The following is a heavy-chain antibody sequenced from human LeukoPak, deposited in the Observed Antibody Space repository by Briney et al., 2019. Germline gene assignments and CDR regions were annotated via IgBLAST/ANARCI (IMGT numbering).Heavy chain of an antibody. CDR1: GFTFSGYG. Sequence: GGSLRLSCAAPGFTFSGYGMHWVRPAPRKGLECVAVISYDGNNKYYADSVKGRFTISRDNSKNTLYLQMNSLRAEDTAVYYCAKSLVGGYGPVDYWGQGTLVTVSS. D-gene: IGHD2-15*01. CDR3: AKSLVGGYGPVDY. V-gene: IGHV3-30*18. J-gene: IGHJ4*02. CDR2: ISYDGNNK.